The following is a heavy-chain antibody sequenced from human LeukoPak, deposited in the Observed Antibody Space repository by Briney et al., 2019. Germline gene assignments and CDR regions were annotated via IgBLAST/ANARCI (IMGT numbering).Heavy chain of an antibody. CDR3: ARAKIASTVIYYYMDV. D-gene: IGHD2-21*02. CDR1: GFTFTDAW. CDR2: ISYDGSNK. Sequence: GGSLRLSCVASGFTFTDAWMTWVRQAPGKGLEWVAVISYDGSNKYYADSVKGRFTISRDNSKNTLFLQMNSLRAEDTAVYYCARAKIASTVIYYYMDVWGKGTTVTVSS. J-gene: IGHJ6*03. V-gene: IGHV3-30*03.